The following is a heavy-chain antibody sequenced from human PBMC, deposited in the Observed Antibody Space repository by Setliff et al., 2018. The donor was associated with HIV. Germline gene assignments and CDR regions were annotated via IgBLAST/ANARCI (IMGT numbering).Heavy chain of an antibody. CDR3: ARRAAGGSSLNDYMDV. J-gene: IGHJ6*03. Sequence: SVTVSCKASAGTFSSYAISWVRQAPGQGLEWMGRIIPIFGTANYAQKFQGRVTITAEKSTSTAYMELSSLRAEDTAVYYCARRAAGGSSLNDYMDVWGKGTTVTVSS. D-gene: IGHD6-6*01. CDR1: AGTFSSYA. V-gene: IGHV1-69*06. CDR2: IIPIFGTA.